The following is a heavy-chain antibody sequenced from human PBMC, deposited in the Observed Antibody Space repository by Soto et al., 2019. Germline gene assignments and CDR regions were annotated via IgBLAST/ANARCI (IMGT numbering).Heavy chain of an antibody. D-gene: IGHD3-16*01. Sequence: ASVKVSCKASGYSFTNNDVSWVPQATGQGLEWMGWMNPGSGDTGYAQKFQGRVTMTRDISIATAYMELSSLRSDDTAIYYCARMATFGSLNWLEPWGQGTMVTVSS. CDR1: GYSFTNND. J-gene: IGHJ5*02. V-gene: IGHV1-8*01. CDR2: MNPGSGDT. CDR3: ARMATFGSLNWLEP.